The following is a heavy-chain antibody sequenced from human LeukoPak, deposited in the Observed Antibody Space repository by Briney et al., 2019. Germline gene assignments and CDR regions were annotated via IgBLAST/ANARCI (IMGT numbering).Heavy chain of an antibody. Sequence: PSETLSLTCTVSGGSISSSSHYWGWIRQPPGKGLEWIGSIYYSGITYYNPSLKSRVTISSDTSKNQFSLKLTSVTAADTAVYYCARLSPIWWSYWGQGTLVTVSS. CDR1: GGSISSSSHY. CDR2: IYYSGIT. CDR3: ARLSPIWWSY. V-gene: IGHV4-39*01. J-gene: IGHJ4*02. D-gene: IGHD2-21*01.